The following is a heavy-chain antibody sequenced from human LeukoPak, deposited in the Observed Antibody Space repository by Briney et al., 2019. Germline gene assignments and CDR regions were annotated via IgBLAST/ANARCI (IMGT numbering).Heavy chain of an antibody. D-gene: IGHD1-7*01. CDR3: TRGDGDWNFPYFYNIDV. CDR2: HYYSGST. Sequence: SETLSLTCAVSGVTISSSSYYWGCIRQPPGKGLEGIVSHYYSGSTHYNPALKRRITISGKMSNNQFLLKLSPGPAADAAVYYCTRGDGDWNFPYFYNIDVGGKGTRVTVPS. CDR1: GVTISSSSYY. J-gene: IGHJ6*03. V-gene: IGHV4-39*06.